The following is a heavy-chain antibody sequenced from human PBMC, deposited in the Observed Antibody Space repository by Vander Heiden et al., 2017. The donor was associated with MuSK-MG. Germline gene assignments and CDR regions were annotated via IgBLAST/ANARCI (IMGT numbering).Heavy chain of an antibody. D-gene: IGHD4-17*01. CDR3: ARDHTDGESWYFDF. V-gene: IGHV4-59*01. CDR1: GGSISSYY. Sequence: QVQLQESGPGLVKPSETLSLTCTVSGGSISSYYWSWIRQPPGKGLEWIGYIYYSGRNNYYPARKSRVTISVDTSKNQFSLKLRTMTAAATAVYYSARDHTDGESWYFDFWGRGTLVTVSS. J-gene: IGHJ2*01. CDR2: IYYSGRN.